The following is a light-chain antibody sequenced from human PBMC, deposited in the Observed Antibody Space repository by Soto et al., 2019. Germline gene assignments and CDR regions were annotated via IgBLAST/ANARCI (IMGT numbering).Light chain of an antibody. J-gene: IGKJ1*01. CDR3: QQYGSSPT. V-gene: IGKV3-20*01. CDR2: GDS. Sequence: EMVLTQSPGTLSLSPSGRTTLSCRDSQSVRSSYLACSQQNPGQAPRLLIYGDSSRATGNPDRFSGSGSGTDFTLTISRLEPEDLAVYYCQQYGSSPTFGQGTKVDIK. CDR1: QSVRSSY.